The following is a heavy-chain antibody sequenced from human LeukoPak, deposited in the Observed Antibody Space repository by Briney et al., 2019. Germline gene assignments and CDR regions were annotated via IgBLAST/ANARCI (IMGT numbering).Heavy chain of an antibody. V-gene: IGHV3-66*02. J-gene: IGHJ4*02. CDR1: GFTVSSNY. CDR3: ATSRVLDGHFDY. D-gene: IGHD2-8*02. Sequence: PGGSLRLSCAASGFTVSSNYMTWVRQAPGKGLEWVSVIYSGGNTYYADAVKGRFTISRDNSKNTLYLQMNGLKLEDTAVYYCATSRVLDGHFDYWGQGTLVTVSS. CDR2: IYSGGNT.